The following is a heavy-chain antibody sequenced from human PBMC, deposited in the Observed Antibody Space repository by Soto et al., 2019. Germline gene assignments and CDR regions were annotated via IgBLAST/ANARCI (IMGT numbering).Heavy chain of an antibody. J-gene: IGHJ4*02. V-gene: IGHV1-69*01. CDR3: ARVGGIGAPPGTDY. D-gene: IGHD6-6*01. CDR1: GGIFSSYA. CDR2: VIPILGQA. Sequence: QVQLVRSGAEVKKPGSSVKVSCKASGGIFSSYAISWLRQAPRQGLEWMGAVIPILGQAYYAQDLQDRVSITADESTRTTYMELSSLRSEDTAVYFCARVGGIGAPPGTDYWGQGTLVTVSS.